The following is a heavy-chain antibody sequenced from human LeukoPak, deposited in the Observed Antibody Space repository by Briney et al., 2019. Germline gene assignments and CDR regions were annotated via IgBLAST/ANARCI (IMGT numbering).Heavy chain of an antibody. CDR1: GYTFSSYG. J-gene: IGHJ4*02. Sequence: ASVKVSCKASGYTFSSYGISWVRQAPGQGLEWMGWISAYNGNTNYRQKLQGRVTMTTDTSTSTAYMDLRSLRSDDTAIYYCARDSPDGSGTYYNDSPDYWGQGTLVTVPS. CDR3: ARDSPDGSGTYYNDSPDY. D-gene: IGHD3-10*01. V-gene: IGHV1-18*01. CDR2: ISAYNGNT.